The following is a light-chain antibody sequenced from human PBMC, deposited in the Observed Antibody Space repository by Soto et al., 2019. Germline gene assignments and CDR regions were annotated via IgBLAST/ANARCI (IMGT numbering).Light chain of an antibody. J-gene: IGKJ5*01. Sequence: LTQSPVTLSFSRGERATLSCRSSQSVSSNLAWYQQKPGQAPRLLIFGASTRATGIPARFSGSGSGTEFTLTISSLQSEDFAVYYCQQYNKWPPITFGQGTRLEIK. CDR1: QSVSSN. CDR3: QQYNKWPPIT. CDR2: GAS. V-gene: IGKV3-15*01.